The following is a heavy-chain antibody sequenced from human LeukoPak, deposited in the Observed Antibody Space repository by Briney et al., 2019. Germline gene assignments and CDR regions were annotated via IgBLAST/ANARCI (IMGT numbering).Heavy chain of an antibody. CDR3: ARSILSTYYYDSSGYYVDAFDI. V-gene: IGHV3-21*01. J-gene: IGHJ3*02. CDR1: GFTFSNHG. Sequence: GGSLRLSCAASGFTFSNHGMHWVRQAPGKGLEWVSSISSSSSYIYYADSVKGRFTISRDNAKNSLYLQMNSLRAEDTAVYYCARSILSTYYYDSSGYYVDAFDIWGQGTMVTVSS. CDR2: ISSSSSYI. D-gene: IGHD3-22*01.